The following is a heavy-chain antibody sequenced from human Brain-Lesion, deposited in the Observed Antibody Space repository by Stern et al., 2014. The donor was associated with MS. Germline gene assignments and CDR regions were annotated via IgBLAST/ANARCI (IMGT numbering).Heavy chain of an antibody. Sequence: HVQLVQSGAEVKKPGASVKVSCKASGYTFTGYYMYRVRQAPGQGLAWMWWINPNSGGTHYAQKFQGRVTMTRDTSITTAYMELSRLRSDDTAVYYCARGYYGSGRPQKGMDVWGQGTTVTVSS. CDR2: INPNSGGT. V-gene: IGHV1-2*02. CDR1: GYTFTGYY. D-gene: IGHD3-10*01. CDR3: ARGYYGSGRPQKGMDV. J-gene: IGHJ6*02.